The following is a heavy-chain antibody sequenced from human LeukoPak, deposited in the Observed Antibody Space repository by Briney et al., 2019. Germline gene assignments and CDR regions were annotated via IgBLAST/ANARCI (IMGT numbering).Heavy chain of an antibody. J-gene: IGHJ4*02. D-gene: IGHD6-19*01. CDR3: SRAYSTGWLGINDY. Sequence: GGSLRLSCAAAGFTSSDYAVTWVRQAPGKGLEWVGFIRNQANGGTADYAASVKGRFTISRDDSKTIAYLQMNSLKTEDTAVYFCSRAYSTGWLGINDYWGQGALVTVSS. V-gene: IGHV3-49*04. CDR1: GFTSSDYA. CDR2: IRNQANGGTA.